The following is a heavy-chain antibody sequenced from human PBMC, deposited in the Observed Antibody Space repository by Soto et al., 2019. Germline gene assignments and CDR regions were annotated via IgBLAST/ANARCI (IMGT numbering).Heavy chain of an antibody. D-gene: IGHD3-3*01. CDR3: AKTRGFGAVTPFDN. V-gene: IGHV5-51*01. CDR1: GYIFTNYW. Sequence: GESLKISCKSSGYIFTNYWIGWVRQMPGKGLEWMWSIYPCDTETRYSPSFQGQVTISADKSISTAYLQWSSLRASDSAMYYWAKTRGFGAVTPFDNWGKGTQVTVSS. CDR2: IYPCDTET. J-gene: IGHJ4*02.